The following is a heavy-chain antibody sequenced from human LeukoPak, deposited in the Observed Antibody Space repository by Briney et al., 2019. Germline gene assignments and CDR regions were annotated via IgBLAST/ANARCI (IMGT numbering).Heavy chain of an antibody. CDR3: AKGSINGGWPM. D-gene: IGHD6-19*01. J-gene: IGHJ4*02. CDR1: GFTFSSYA. V-gene: IGHV3-23*01. CDR2: ISAIGGNS. Sequence: GGSLRLSCAASGFTFSSYALSWVRQAPGKGLEWVSAISAIGGNSYYADSVKGRFTISRDNSKNTLYLQMNSLRAEDTALYYCAKGSINGGWPMWGQGTLVTVSS.